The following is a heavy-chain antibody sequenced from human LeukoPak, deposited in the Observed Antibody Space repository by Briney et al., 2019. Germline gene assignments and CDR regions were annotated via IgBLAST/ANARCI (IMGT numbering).Heavy chain of an antibody. V-gene: IGHV3-7*01. J-gene: IGHJ3*01. CDR3: ASEINWGSGAFDV. Sequence: GGSLRLSYSGSGFMFSKYWMTWVRQAPGKGLEWVANIKGDGIEKYYVDSVKGRFTISRDNAGNSLFLQANSLRAEDTAMYYCASEINWGSGAFDVWGQGTMVTVSS. CDR2: IKGDGIEK. CDR1: GFMFSKYW. D-gene: IGHD7-27*01.